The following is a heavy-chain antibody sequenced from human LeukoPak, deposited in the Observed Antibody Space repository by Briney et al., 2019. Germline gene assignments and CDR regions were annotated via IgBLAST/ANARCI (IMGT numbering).Heavy chain of an antibody. CDR2: IYPGDSDT. CDR3: ARLLTYYYDSSGSAYNWFDP. Sequence: GESLKISCKGSGYSFTSYWIGWVRQMPGKGLGWMGIIYPGDSDTRYSPSFQGQVTISADKSISTAYLQWSSLKASDTAMYYCARLLTYYYDSSGSAYNWFDPWGQGTLVTVSS. CDR1: GYSFTSYW. J-gene: IGHJ5*02. D-gene: IGHD3-22*01. V-gene: IGHV5-51*01.